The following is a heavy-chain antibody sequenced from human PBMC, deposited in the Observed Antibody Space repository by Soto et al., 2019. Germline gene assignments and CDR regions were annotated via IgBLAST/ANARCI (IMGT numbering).Heavy chain of an antibody. CDR1: GGSVSSGGYY. CDR3: ARGRVGYPVTY. Sequence: QVQLQESGPGLVKASQTLSLTCTVSGGSVSSGGYYWSWIRQHPGKGLEWIGYIYYSGSTYYNPSLKSRITISVDTSKNHFSLNLSSVSAAATAVYYCARGRVGYPVTYWGQGTLVTVSS. J-gene: IGHJ4*02. D-gene: IGHD1-1*01. V-gene: IGHV4-31*03. CDR2: IYYSGST.